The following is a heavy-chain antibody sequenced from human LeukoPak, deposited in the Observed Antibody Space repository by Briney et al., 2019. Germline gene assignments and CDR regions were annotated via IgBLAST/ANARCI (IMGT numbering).Heavy chain of an antibody. CDR2: IYPGDSDT. Sequence: PGESLKISCKGSGYSFTSYWIGWVRPMPGKGLEWIGIIYPGDSDTRYSPSFQGQVTISADKSISTAYLQWSSLKASDTAMYYCARRPLELSGPVDYGGQGTLVTVSS. V-gene: IGHV5-51*01. CDR3: ARRPLELSGPVDY. J-gene: IGHJ4*02. D-gene: IGHD1-26*01. CDR1: GYSFTSYW.